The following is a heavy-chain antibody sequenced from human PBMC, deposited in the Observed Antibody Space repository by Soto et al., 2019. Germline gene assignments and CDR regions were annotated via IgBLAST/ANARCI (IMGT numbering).Heavy chain of an antibody. V-gene: IGHV1-2*04. CDR3: ARDQGAWPYNWFDF. CDR1: GFTFTGYY. J-gene: IGHJ5*01. CDR2: INPNTGGT. Sequence: QALLVQSGAEVKEPGASVKVSCKASGFTFTGYYMHWGRQAPGQGPEWMGWINPNTGGTKYAQKFQGWVTMTRDTSISTAYVELSRLKSDDTAVYYCARDQGAWPYNWFDFWGQGTLVTVTS.